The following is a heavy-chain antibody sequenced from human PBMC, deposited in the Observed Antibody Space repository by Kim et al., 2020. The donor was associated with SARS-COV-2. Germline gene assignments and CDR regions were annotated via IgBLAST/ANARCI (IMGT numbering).Heavy chain of an antibody. V-gene: IGHV1-69*04. CDR1: GGTFSSYA. D-gene: IGHD3-10*01. J-gene: IGHJ3*02. Sequence: SVKVSCKASGGTFSSYAISWVRQALGQGLEWMGRIIPILGIANYAQKFQGRVTITADKSTSTAYMELSSLRSEDTAVYYCARVYYGSGRGDAFDIWGQGTMVTVSS. CDR3: ARVYYGSGRGDAFDI. CDR2: IIPILGIA.